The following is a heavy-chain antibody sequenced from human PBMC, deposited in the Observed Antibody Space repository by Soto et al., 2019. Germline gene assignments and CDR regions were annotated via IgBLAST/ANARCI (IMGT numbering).Heavy chain of an antibody. J-gene: IGHJ4*02. V-gene: IGHV1-18*01. CDR3: ARRLYGDYDY. CDR2: ISTYNGNT. CDR1: GYSFTTSG. Sequence: HAQLLQSGAEVKEPGASVKVSCKASGYSFTTSGITWVRQAPGQGLEWMGWISTYNGNTNYAQKLQDRVTLTTDTSTSTAYMELRSLRSDDTAVYYCARRLYGDYDYWGQGTLVTVSS. D-gene: IGHD4-17*01.